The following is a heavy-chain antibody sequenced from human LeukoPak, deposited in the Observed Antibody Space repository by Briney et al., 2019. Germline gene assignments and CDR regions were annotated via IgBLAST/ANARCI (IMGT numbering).Heavy chain of an antibody. J-gene: IGHJ4*02. V-gene: IGHV3-33*01. CDR1: GFTFSSYG. CDR2: IWYDGSNK. D-gene: IGHD3-3*01. CDR3: ARGGRHYYDFWSGYYLDY. Sequence: ESGRSLRLSCAASGFTFSSYGMHWVRQAPGKGLEWVAVIWYDGSNKYYADSVKGRFTISRDNSKNTLYLQMNSLRAEDKAVYYCARGGRHYYDFWSGYYLDYWGQGTLVTVSS.